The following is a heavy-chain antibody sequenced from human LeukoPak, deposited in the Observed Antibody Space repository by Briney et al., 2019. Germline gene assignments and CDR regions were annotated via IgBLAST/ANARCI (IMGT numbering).Heavy chain of an antibody. CDR2: ISAYNGNT. Sequence: GASVKVSCKASGYTFTSYGISWVRQAPGQGLEWMGWISAYNGNTNYAQKLQGRVTMTTDTSTSTAYMELRSLRSDDTAVYYCARVEDSSGWHQTYYYYGMDVWGQGTTVTVSS. CDR3: ARVEDSSGWHQTYYYYGMDV. D-gene: IGHD6-19*01. V-gene: IGHV1-18*01. J-gene: IGHJ6*02. CDR1: GYTFTSYG.